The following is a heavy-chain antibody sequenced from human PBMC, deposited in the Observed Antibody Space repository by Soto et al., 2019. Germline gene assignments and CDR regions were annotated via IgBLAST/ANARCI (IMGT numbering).Heavy chain of an antibody. Sequence: QLQLQESGPGLVKPSETLSLTCTVSGGSISSSSYYWGWIRQPPGKGLEWIGSIYYSGSTYYNPSLKGRVTISLDTSKNQFSLKLSSVTAAYTAVYYCARGSGPYYFDYWGQGTLVTVSS. D-gene: IGHD2-15*01. J-gene: IGHJ4*02. CDR2: IYYSGST. CDR1: GGSISSSSYY. CDR3: ARGSGPYYFDY. V-gene: IGHV4-39*01.